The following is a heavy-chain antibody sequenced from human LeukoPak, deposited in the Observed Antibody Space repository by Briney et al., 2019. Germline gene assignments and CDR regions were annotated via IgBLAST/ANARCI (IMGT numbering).Heavy chain of an antibody. V-gene: IGHV3-53*01. CDR3: AKRGVVIRVILVGFHKQAYYFDS. CDR2: IYSGGST. D-gene: IGHD3-10*01. J-gene: IGHJ4*02. Sequence: TGGSLRLSCAASGFTVSSNYMSWVRQAPGKGLEWVSVIYSGGSTYYADSVKGRFTISRDNAKNTLYLQMNSLRAEDTAVYFCAKRGVVIRVILVGFHKQAYYFDSWGQGALVTVSS. CDR1: GFTVSSNY.